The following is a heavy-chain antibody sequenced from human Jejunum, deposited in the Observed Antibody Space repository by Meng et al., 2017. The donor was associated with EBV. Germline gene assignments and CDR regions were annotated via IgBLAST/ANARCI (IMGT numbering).Heavy chain of an antibody. D-gene: IGHD6-13*01. V-gene: IGHV1-46*01. Sequence: QLVQCGAAVKKPGASEKLSCKESGYTFTRYSMHWVRQTPGQGLEWIEIINPNGGSTTYAQEFQGRLTMTRDTSTSTVNMELSSLRSDDTAMYYCARSIIAPAATGYWGQGTLVTVSS. J-gene: IGHJ4*02. CDR1: GYTFTRYS. CDR2: INPNGGST. CDR3: ARSIIAPAATGY.